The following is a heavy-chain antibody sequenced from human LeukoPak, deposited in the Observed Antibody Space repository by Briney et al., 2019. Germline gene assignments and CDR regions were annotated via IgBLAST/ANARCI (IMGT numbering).Heavy chain of an antibody. V-gene: IGHV1-18*01. CDR3: ARDETEDLEKENWFDP. D-gene: IGHD3-3*01. J-gene: IGHJ5*02. CDR2: ISAYNGNR. CDR1: GYAFTRYG. Sequence: VASVKVSCKACGYAFTRYGISWVRQVPGQGLESMGWISAYNGNRNYAQKFQGRVTMTTDTSTSTAYMELRSLRSDETAVYYCARDETEDLEKENWFDPWGQGTLVTVSS.